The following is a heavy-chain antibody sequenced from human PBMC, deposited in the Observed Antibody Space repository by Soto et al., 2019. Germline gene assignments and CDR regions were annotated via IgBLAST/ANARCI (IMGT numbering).Heavy chain of an antibody. CDR3: AREHSNYQGLYYYGMDV. V-gene: IGHV3-30-3*01. CDR1: GFTFSSYA. Sequence: QVQLVESGGGVVQPGRSLRLSCAASGFTFSSYAMHWVRQAPGKGLEWVAVISYDGSNKYYADSVKGRFTISRDNSKNTMYLKMNSLRAEDTAVYYCAREHSNYQGLYYYGMDVWGQGTTVTVSS. J-gene: IGHJ6*02. D-gene: IGHD4-4*01. CDR2: ISYDGSNK.